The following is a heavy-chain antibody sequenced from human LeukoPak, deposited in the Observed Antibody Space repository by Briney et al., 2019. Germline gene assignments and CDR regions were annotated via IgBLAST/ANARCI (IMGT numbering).Heavy chain of an antibody. D-gene: IGHD3-16*02. CDR2: MSPNSGNT. Sequence: ASVKVSCKASGYTFTSYDINWLRQATGQGLEWMGWMSPNSGNTGYAQKFQGRVTMTRNTSISTAYMELSSLRSEDTAVYYCARDVRLGELSAYYFDYWGQGTLVTVSS. CDR1: GYTFTSYD. V-gene: IGHV1-8*01. J-gene: IGHJ4*02. CDR3: ARDVRLGELSAYYFDY.